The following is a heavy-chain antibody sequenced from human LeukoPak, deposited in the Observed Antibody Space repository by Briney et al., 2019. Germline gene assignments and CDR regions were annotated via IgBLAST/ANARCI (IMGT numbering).Heavy chain of an antibody. Sequence: ASVKVSGKASGGTFSSYAISWVRQAPGQGLEWMGRIIPIFGTANYAQKFQGRVTITTDESTSTAYMELSSLRSEDTAVYYCARYYGSGSYYLDYWGQGTLVTVSS. CDR3: ARYYGSGSYYLDY. CDR1: GGTFSSYA. V-gene: IGHV1-69*05. CDR2: IIPIFGTA. D-gene: IGHD3-10*01. J-gene: IGHJ4*02.